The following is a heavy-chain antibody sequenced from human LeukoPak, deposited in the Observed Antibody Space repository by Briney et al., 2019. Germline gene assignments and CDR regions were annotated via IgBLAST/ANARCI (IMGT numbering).Heavy chain of an antibody. CDR1: GGSISSSNW. D-gene: IGHD3-16*01. Sequence: SGTLSLTCAVSGGSISSSNWWSWVRQPPGKELEWIGYFHNSGTSTYNPSLKSRVTISADTSKNQFSLKLNSLTTADTAVYYCTRGAGWLIDYWGQGILVTVSS. CDR2: FHNSGTS. V-gene: IGHV4-4*02. CDR3: TRGAGWLIDY. J-gene: IGHJ4*02.